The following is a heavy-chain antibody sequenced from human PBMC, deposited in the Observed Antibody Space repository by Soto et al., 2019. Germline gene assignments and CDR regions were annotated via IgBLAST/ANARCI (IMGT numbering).Heavy chain of an antibody. J-gene: IGHJ6*02. CDR3: ARGSPLDYYYYGMDV. CDR2: ISSSGSTI. Sequence: EVQLVESGGGLVQPGGSLRLSCAASGFTFSSYEMNWVRQAPGKGLVWVSYISSSGSTIYYADSVKGRFTISRDNAKNSLYLQMNSLRAEDTAVYYCARGSPLDYYYYGMDVWGQGTTVTVSS. V-gene: IGHV3-48*03. CDR1: GFTFSSYE.